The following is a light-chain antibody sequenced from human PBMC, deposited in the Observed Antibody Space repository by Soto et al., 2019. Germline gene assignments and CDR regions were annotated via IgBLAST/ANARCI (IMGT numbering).Light chain of an antibody. CDR2: DAS. CDR3: QQRSNWPWT. J-gene: IGKJ1*01. CDR1: QSVSSY. Sequence: EIVLTQSPATLSLSPGERATLSCRASQSVSSYLAWYQQKPCQAPRLLIYDASNRATGIPARFSGSGSGTDSTLNISSLEPEDFAFYYCQQRSNWPWTFGQGTKVEIK. V-gene: IGKV3-11*01.